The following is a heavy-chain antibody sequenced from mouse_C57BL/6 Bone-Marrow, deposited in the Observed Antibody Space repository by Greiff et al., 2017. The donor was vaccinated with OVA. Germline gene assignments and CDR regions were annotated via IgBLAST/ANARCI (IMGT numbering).Heavy chain of an antibody. V-gene: IGHV5-15*01. Sequence: EVKLMESGGGLVQPGGSLKLSCAASGFTFSDYGMAWVRQAPRKGPEWVAFISNLAYSIYYADTVTGRFTISRENAKHTLYLEMRSLRSEDTAMYYCARWDTTGVATDWYFDVWGTGTTVTVSS. J-gene: IGHJ1*03. CDR3: ARWDTTGVATDWYFDV. CDR2: ISNLAYSI. D-gene: IGHD1-1*01. CDR1: GFTFSDYG.